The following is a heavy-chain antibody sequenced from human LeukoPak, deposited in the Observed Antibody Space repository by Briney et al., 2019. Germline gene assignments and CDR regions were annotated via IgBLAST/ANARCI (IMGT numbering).Heavy chain of an antibody. CDR3: ARAPIGGTVVTPHFDY. J-gene: IGHJ4*02. CDR1: GFTVSSNY. CDR2: IKQDGSEK. D-gene: IGHD4-23*01. Sequence: GGSLRLSCAASGFTVSSNYMSWVRQAPGKGLEWVANIKQDGSEKYYVDSVKGRFTISRDNAKNSLYLQMNSLRAEDTAVYYCARAPIGGTVVTPHFDYWGQGTLVTVSS. V-gene: IGHV3-7*01.